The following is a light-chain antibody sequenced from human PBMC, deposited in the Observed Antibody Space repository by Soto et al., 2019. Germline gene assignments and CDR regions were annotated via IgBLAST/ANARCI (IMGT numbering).Light chain of an antibody. CDR1: QSVSSY. V-gene: IGKV3-11*01. CDR3: QQRSNWPPMYT. J-gene: IGKJ2*01. Sequence: EXXXTXXXXTXSLSPGERATLSCRASQSVSSYLAWYQQKPGQAPRLLIYDASNRATGIPARFXXXXXXXXXXXXXXSLEPEDFAVYYCQQRSNWPPMYTFGQGTKLEXK. CDR2: DAS.